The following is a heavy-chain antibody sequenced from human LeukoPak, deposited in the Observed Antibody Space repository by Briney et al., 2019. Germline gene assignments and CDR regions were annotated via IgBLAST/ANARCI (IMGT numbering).Heavy chain of an antibody. D-gene: IGHD3-16*01. Sequence: SETLSLTCTVSGGSISSYYWSWIRQPPGKGLEWIGYIYYSGSTNYNPSLKSRVTISVDTSKNQFSLKLSSVTAADTAVYNCARGLNRYYFDYWGQGTLVTVFS. V-gene: IGHV4-59*01. CDR3: ARGLNRYYFDY. CDR2: IYYSGST. CDR1: GGSISSYY. J-gene: IGHJ4*02.